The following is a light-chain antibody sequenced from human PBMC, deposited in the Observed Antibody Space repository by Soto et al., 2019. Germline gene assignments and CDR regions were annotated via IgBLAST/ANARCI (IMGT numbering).Light chain of an antibody. CDR2: GAS. J-gene: IGKJ1*01. Sequence: EIGLTQAPGTLFLSPGERATLSCRASQSVSSSDLAWYQQKPGQAPRLLIYGASSRATGIPDRFSGSGSGTDFTLTISRLEPEDFAVYYCQQYGSSPWTFGQGTKVDIK. V-gene: IGKV3-20*01. CDR1: QSVSSSD. CDR3: QQYGSSPWT.